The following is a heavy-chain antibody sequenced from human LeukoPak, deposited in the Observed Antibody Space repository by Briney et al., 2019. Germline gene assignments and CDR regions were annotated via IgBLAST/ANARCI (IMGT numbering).Heavy chain of an antibody. Sequence: SETLSLTCTVSGGSISSYYWSWIRQPPGKGLEWIGYIYYSGSTNYNPSLKSRVTISVDTSKNQFSLKLSSVTAADTAVYYCARADPYQLLYSLDYWGQGTLVTVSS. CDR2: IYYSGST. J-gene: IGHJ4*02. CDR1: GGSISSYY. CDR3: ARADPYQLLYSLDY. D-gene: IGHD2-2*02. V-gene: IGHV4-59*01.